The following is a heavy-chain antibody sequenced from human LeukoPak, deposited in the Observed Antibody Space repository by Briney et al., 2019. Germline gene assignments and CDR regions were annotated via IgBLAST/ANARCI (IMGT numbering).Heavy chain of an antibody. Sequence: GGSLRLSCAASEFSVGSNYMTWVRQAPGKGLEWVSLIYSGGSTYYADSVKGRFTISRDNSKNTLYLQMNSLRAEDTAVYYCAKAVKYSSGWYDYYYMDVWGKGTTVTVSS. J-gene: IGHJ6*03. V-gene: IGHV3-66*01. CDR1: EFSVGSNY. CDR2: IYSGGST. CDR3: AKAVKYSSGWYDYYYMDV. D-gene: IGHD6-19*01.